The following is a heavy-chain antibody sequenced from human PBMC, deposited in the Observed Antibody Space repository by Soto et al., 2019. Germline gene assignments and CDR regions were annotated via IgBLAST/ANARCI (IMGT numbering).Heavy chain of an antibody. D-gene: IGHD4-17*01. Sequence: QVQLQESGPGLVKPSQTLSLTCTVSGGPITNYWSWIRQHPGKGLEWIGYIYDSGSTYYNPSLKSRVTMSLEKSKNQLSLKLTSVTAAETAVYYCARVNLDYVTGMDVWGQGTTVTVSS. V-gene: IGHV4-31*03. CDR1: GGPITNY. CDR2: IYDSGST. CDR3: ARVNLDYVTGMDV. J-gene: IGHJ6*02.